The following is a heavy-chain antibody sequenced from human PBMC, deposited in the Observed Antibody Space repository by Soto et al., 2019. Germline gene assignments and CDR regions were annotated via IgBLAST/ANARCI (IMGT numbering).Heavy chain of an antibody. CDR3: ARLMATTYYYYYGMDV. V-gene: IGHV4-59*01. CDR1: GCSISSYY. CDR2: IYYSGST. J-gene: IGHJ6*02. D-gene: IGHD5-12*01. Sequence: PXETLSLTCTVSGCSISSYYWSWIRQPPGKGLEWIGYIYYSGSTNYNPSLKSRVTISVDTSKNQFSLKLSSVTAADTAVYYCARLMATTYYYYYGMDVWGQGPTVTV.